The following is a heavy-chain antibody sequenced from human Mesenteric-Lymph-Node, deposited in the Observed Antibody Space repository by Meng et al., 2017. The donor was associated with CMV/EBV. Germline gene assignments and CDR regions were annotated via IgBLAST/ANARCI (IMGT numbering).Heavy chain of an antibody. CDR3: ARGGNRPFDF. V-gene: IGHV3-53*01. J-gene: IGHJ4*02. CDR2: LYTSGDT. CDR1: GFTVSSDY. Sequence: LSLSCAASGFTVSSDYMSWVRQAPGKGLEWISTLYTSGDTSYADSMKGRFTISRDNSKNTLYLQLNSLTAEDTAVYYCARGGNRPFDFWGQGTLVTVSS. D-gene: IGHD1-14*01.